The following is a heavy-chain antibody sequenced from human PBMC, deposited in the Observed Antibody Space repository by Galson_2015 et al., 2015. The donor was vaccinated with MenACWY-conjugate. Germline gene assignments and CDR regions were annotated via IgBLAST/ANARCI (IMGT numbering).Heavy chain of an antibody. J-gene: IGHJ4*02. CDR2: ISSSSSYI. Sequence: SLRLSCAASGFTFSSYSMNWVRQAPGKGLEWVSSISSSSSYIYYADSVKGRFTISRDNAKNSLYLQMNSLRAEDTAVYYCARDGGVLRPAQEKIPSPPYDYWGQGTLVTVSS. D-gene: IGHD2-15*01. V-gene: IGHV3-21*01. CDR3: ARDGGVLRPAQEKIPSPPYDY. CDR1: GFTFSSYS.